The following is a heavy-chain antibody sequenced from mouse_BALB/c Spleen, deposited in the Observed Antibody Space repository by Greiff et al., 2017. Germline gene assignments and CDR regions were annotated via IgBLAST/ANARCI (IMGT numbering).Heavy chain of an antibody. V-gene: IGHV3-2*02. J-gene: IGHJ2*01. CDR2: ISYSGST. D-gene: IGHD1-1*01. CDR1: GYSITSDYA. CDR3: SRRGYGSPGY. Sequence: EVQLHQSGPGLVKPSQSLSLTCTVTGYSITSDYAWNWIRQFPGNKLEWMGYISYSGSTSYNPSLKSRISITRDTSKNQFFLQLNSVTTEDTATYYCSRRGYGSPGYWGQGTTLTVSS.